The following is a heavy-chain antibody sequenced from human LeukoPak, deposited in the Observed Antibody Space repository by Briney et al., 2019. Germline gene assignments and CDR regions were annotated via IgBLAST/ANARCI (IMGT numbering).Heavy chain of an antibody. J-gene: IGHJ4*02. Sequence: SETLSLTCAVYGGSFSGYYWSWIRQPPGKGLEWIGEINHSGSTNYNPSLKSRVTISVDTSKNQFSLKLSSVTAADTAVYYCARESLGYYDSSGYYDYWGQGTLVTVSS. V-gene: IGHV4-34*01. CDR2: INHSGST. D-gene: IGHD3-22*01. CDR3: ARESLGYYDSSGYYDY. CDR1: GGSFSGYY.